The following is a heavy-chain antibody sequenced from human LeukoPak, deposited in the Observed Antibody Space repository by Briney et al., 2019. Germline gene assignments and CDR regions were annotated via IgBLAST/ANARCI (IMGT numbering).Heavy chain of an antibody. Sequence: GSLRLSCAASGFTFSGAAMEWVRQPPGKGLEWIGEINHSGSTNYNPSLKSRVTISVDTSKNQFSLKLSSVTAADTAVYYCARTFDDILTGYHYPTLIDYWGQGTLVTVSS. J-gene: IGHJ4*02. CDR2: INHSGST. CDR1: GFTFSGAA. V-gene: IGHV4-34*01. D-gene: IGHD3-9*01. CDR3: ARTFDDILTGYHYPTLIDY.